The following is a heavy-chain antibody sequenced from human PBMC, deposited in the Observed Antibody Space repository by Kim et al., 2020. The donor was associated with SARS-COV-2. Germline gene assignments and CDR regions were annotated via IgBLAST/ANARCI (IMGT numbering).Heavy chain of an antibody. CDR2: INHSGST. CDR3: AREAHPDYGDNYWYFDL. CDR1: GGSFSGYY. Sequence: SETLSLTCAVYGGSFSGYYWSWIRQPPGKGLEWIGEINHSGSTNYNPSLKSRVTISVDTSKNQFSLKLSSVTAADTAVYYCAREAHPDYGDNYWYFDLWG. J-gene: IGHJ2*01. D-gene: IGHD4-17*01. V-gene: IGHV4-34*01.